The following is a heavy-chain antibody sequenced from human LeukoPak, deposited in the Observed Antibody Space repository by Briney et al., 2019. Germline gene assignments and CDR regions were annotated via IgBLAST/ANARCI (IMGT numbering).Heavy chain of an antibody. Sequence: GGSLRLSCAASGFTFSDHYMGWIRQAPGKGLEWVSYISSSGSSISYADSVKGRFTTSRDNAKKSLFLQMNSLRAEDTAVYYCVRGTTAGDLDYWGQGTLVAVSS. CDR2: ISSSGSSI. D-gene: IGHD1/OR15-1a*01. CDR1: GFTFSDHY. J-gene: IGHJ4*02. V-gene: IGHV3-11*01. CDR3: VRGTTAGDLDY.